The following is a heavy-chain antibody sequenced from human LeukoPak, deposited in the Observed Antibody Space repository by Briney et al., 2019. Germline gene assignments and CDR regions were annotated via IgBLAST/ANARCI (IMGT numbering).Heavy chain of an antibody. D-gene: IGHD3-16*01. Sequence: ASVNVSFTASGYTFTNYYMHWVRQAPGQGLEWMGIINPSGGSTSYAQKFQGRVTMTRDTSTSTVYMELSSLRSEDTAVYYCAREIGMGAFDYYYYGMDVWGQGTTVTVSS. CDR3: AREIGMGAFDYYYYGMDV. CDR2: INPSGGST. CDR1: GYTFTNYY. V-gene: IGHV1-46*01. J-gene: IGHJ6*02.